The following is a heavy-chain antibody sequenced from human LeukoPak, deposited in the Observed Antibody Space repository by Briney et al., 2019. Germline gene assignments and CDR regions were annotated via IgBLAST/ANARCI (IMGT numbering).Heavy chain of an antibody. J-gene: IGHJ6*03. Sequence: RGSLRLSCAASGFTFSSYWMSWVRQAPGKGLEWVANIKQDGSEKYYVDSVKGRFTISRDNAKNSLYLQMNSLRAEDTAVYYCASPANDPPYYYYMDVWGKGTTVTDFS. CDR2: IKQDGSEK. V-gene: IGHV3-7*01. CDR1: GFTFSSYW. CDR3: ASPANDPPYYYYMDV. D-gene: IGHD1-1*01.